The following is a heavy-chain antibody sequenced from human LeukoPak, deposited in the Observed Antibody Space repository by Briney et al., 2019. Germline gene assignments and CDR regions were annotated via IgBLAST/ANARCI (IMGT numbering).Heavy chain of an antibody. CDR2: ISYDGSNK. CDR3: AKKISWWYFDL. J-gene: IGHJ2*01. CDR1: GFTFSSYG. D-gene: IGHD6-13*01. Sequence: GGSLRLSCAASGFTFSSYGIHWVRQAPGKGLEWVAVISYDGSNKYYADSVKGRFTISRDNSKNTLYLQMNSLRAEDTAVYYCAKKISWWYFDLWGRGTLVTVSS. V-gene: IGHV3-30*18.